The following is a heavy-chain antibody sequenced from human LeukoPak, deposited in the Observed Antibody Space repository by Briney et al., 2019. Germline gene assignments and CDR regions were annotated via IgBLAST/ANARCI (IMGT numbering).Heavy chain of an antibody. V-gene: IGHV1-24*01. CDR1: GYTLTELS. CDR2: FDPEDGET. D-gene: IGHD4-17*01. Sequence: ASVNVSCTVSGYTLTELSMHWVRQAPGKGLEGMGGFDPEDGETIYAQKFQGRVTMTEDTSTDTAYMELSSLRSEDTAVYYCATTYYGDYGMDVWGKGTTVTVSS. J-gene: IGHJ6*04. CDR3: ATTYYGDYGMDV.